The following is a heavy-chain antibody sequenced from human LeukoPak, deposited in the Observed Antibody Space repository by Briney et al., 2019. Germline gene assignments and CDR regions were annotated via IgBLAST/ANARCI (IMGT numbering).Heavy chain of an antibody. J-gene: IGHJ4*02. CDR1: GGSISSTSYY. Sequence: SETLSLTCTVSGGSISSTSYYWGWIRQPPGKGLEWIGSIYYSGNTYYNPSLKSRVTTSVDTSKNQFSLKLSSVTTADTAVYYCARRVGAFNYWGQGTLVTVSS. V-gene: IGHV4-39*01. CDR2: IYYSGNT. D-gene: IGHD1-26*01. CDR3: ARRVGAFNY.